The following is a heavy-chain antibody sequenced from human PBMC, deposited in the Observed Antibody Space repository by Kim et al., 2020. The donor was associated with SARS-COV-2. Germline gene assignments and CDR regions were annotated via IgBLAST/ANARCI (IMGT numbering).Heavy chain of an antibody. J-gene: IGHJ4*02. Sequence: SVKGRFTISRDNSKNTLYLQMNSLRAEDTAVYYCAKATRREGATGYFDYWGQGTLVTVSS. CDR3: AKATRREGATGYFDY. D-gene: IGHD1-26*01. V-gene: IGHV3-30*02.